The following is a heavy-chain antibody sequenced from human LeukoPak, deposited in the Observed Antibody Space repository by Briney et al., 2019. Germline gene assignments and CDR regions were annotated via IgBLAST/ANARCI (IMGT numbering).Heavy chain of an antibody. Sequence: PGGSLRLSCAASGFTFSSYAMHWVRQAPGKGLEWVVVISYDGSNKYYADSVKGRFTISRDNSKNTLYLQMNSLRAEDTAVYYCAREGGYKALRYMDVWGKGTTVTVSS. CDR2: ISYDGSNK. V-gene: IGHV3-30*04. J-gene: IGHJ6*03. D-gene: IGHD5-24*01. CDR3: AREGGYKALRYMDV. CDR1: GFTFSSYA.